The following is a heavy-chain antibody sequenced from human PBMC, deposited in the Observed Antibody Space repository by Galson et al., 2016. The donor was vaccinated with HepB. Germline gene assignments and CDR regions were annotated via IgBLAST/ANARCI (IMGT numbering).Heavy chain of an antibody. CDR1: GFTFRNYG. J-gene: IGHJ6*04. Sequence: SLRLSCAASGFTFRNYGMTWVRQAPGKGLEVVSSISRSGDSTDYADSVKGRFTISRDNSKNTLSLQMNLLTADDTAIYYCVQGSTAPAVWGKGTTVTVSS. V-gene: IGHV3-23*01. CDR3: VQGSTAPAV. D-gene: IGHD2-2*01. CDR2: ISRSGDST.